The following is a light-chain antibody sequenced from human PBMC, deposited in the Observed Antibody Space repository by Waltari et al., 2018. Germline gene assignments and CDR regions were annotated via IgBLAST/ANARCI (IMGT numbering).Light chain of an antibody. CDR3: QQYNTFPWT. J-gene: IGKJ1*01. CDR2: KAS. V-gene: IGKV1-5*03. CDR1: QSISTW. Sequence: DIQMTQSPSTLSASVGDRVTLTCRASQSISTWLAWYQQKPGKAPNRLIYKASALESGVPSRFSGSGSATDFTLTISGLQPDDFATYFCQQYNTFPWTFGQGTKVEIK.